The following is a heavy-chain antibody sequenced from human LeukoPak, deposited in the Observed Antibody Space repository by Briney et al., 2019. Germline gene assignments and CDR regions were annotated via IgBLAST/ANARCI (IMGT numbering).Heavy chain of an antibody. D-gene: IGHD2-2*01. CDR2: IISSGSYI. J-gene: IGHJ4*02. V-gene: IGHV3-21*03. Sequence: GGSLRLSCAASGFTFSSYTMNWVRQAPGKGLEWVSSIISSGSYIYYADSVKGRFTISRDNAKNSLYLQMNSLRAEDTAVYYCARDFGGYCSSSNCYLGHLDYWGQGTLVTVSS. CDR1: GFTFSSYT. CDR3: ARDFGGYCSSSNCYLGHLDY.